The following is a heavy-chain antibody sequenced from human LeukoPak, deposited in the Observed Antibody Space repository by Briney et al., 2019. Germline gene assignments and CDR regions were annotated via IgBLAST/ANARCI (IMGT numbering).Heavy chain of an antibody. D-gene: IGHD1-1*01. Sequence: GGSLRLSCAASGFTFSSYSMNWVRQAPGKGLEWVSGISAGGETTFYADSVRGRLTISRDNSKNTLYLQMNSLRADDTAVYYCAKSLLTTATGTGRAFDIWGQGTMVTVSS. J-gene: IGHJ3*02. CDR2: ISAGGETT. CDR1: GFTFSSYS. CDR3: AKSLLTTATGTGRAFDI. V-gene: IGHV3-23*01.